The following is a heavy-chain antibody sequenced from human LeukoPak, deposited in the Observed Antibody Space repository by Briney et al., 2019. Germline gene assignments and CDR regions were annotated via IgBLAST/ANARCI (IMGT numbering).Heavy chain of an antibody. Sequence: GGSLRLSCTASGFTFGDYAMSWFRQAPGKGLEWVSTISGNNINTHYAKSVEGRFTISRDNSKNSLYMQMNSLRAEDTAIYYCARDVGGAMFDYWGQGTLVTVSS. J-gene: IGHJ4*02. V-gene: IGHV3-23*01. CDR2: ISGNNINT. CDR3: ARDVGGAMFDY. D-gene: IGHD1-26*01. CDR1: GFTFGDYA.